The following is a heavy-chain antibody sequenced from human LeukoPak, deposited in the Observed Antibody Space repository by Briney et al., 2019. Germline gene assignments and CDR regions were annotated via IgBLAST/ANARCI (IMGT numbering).Heavy chain of an antibody. J-gene: IGHJ4*02. CDR2: IYYSGST. V-gene: IGHV4-30-4*08. Sequence: PSQTLSLTCTVSGGSISSGDYHWSWIRQPPGKGLEWIGYIYYSGSTYYNPSLKSRVTISVDTSKNQFSLKLSSVTAADTAVYYCARADTYYYDSSGYYGIGYFDYWGQGTLVTVPS. CDR3: ARADTYYYDSSGYYGIGYFDY. D-gene: IGHD3-22*01. CDR1: GGSISSGDYH.